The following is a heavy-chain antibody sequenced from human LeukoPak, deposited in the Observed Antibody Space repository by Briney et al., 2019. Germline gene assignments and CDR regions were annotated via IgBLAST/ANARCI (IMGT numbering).Heavy chain of an antibody. CDR1: GDSFSTNAYY. J-gene: IGHJ6*03. D-gene: IGHD6-13*01. Sequence: SETLSLTCTVSGDSFSTNAYYWAWIRQPPGKGLEWIGSIYYSGNTYYNPSLKSRVTISVDMSQNQFSLKLSSVTAADTAVYYCARRGIGDSHNYYMDVWGKGTTVTVSS. CDR3: ARRGIGDSHNYYMDV. V-gene: IGHV4-39*01. CDR2: IYYSGNT.